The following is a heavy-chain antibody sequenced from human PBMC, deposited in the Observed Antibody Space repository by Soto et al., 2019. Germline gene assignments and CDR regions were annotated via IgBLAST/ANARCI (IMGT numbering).Heavy chain of an antibody. CDR3: VRPLPSGRNYGLDV. Sequence: GGSLRLSCAASGLTVSNAYMAWVRQAPGMGLEWVSVIYDNGTTYYADSVKGRFTISRDTSTNTLSLQMDSLRAEDTAVYYCVRPLPSGRNYGLDVWGQGTTVTVSS. J-gene: IGHJ6*02. V-gene: IGHV3-53*01. CDR1: GLTVSNAY. D-gene: IGHD3-10*01. CDR2: IYDNGTT.